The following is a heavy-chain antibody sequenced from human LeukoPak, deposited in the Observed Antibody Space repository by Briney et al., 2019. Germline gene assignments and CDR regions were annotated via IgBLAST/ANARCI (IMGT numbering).Heavy chain of an antibody. D-gene: IGHD2-2*01. Sequence: KPSETLSLTCTVSGGSISSGTYYWNWIRQPAGKGLEWIGRIYSTGSTNYNPSLKSRVTISVDTSKNQFSLNLSSVTAADTAVYYCASSRLGTQMCSSPSCPFDSWGQGTLVTVSS. CDR2: IYSTGST. J-gene: IGHJ4*02. CDR1: GGSISSGTYY. CDR3: ASSRLGTQMCSSPSCPFDS. V-gene: IGHV4-61*02.